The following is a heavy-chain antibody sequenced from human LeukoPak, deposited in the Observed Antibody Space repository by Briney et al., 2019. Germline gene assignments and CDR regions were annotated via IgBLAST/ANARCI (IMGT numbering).Heavy chain of an antibody. CDR1: GGSISSYY. CDR2: IYYSGST. CDR3: ARDIGLVAMNAFDI. Sequence: TSETLSLTCTVSGGSISSYYWSWIRQPPGKGLEWIGYIYYSGSTNYNPSLKSRVTISVDTSKNQFSLKLSSVTAADTAVYYCARDIGLVAMNAFDIWGQGTMVTVSS. V-gene: IGHV4-59*01. D-gene: IGHD5-12*01. J-gene: IGHJ3*02.